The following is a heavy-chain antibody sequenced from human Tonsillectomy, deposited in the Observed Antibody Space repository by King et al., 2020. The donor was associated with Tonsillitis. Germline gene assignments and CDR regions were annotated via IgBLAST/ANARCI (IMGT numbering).Heavy chain of an antibody. CDR3: ARRLFGAVAGTPFDY. Sequence: VQLVESGAEVKRPGSSVKVSCKTSGATFNSYDISWVRQAPGQGLEWMGRIIPRLGRANYAQKFQGRVTITADKSTSTAYMELSSLRSEDTAVYYCARRLFGAVAGTPFDYWGQGTLVTVSS. D-gene: IGHD6-19*01. CDR1: GATFNSYD. J-gene: IGHJ4*02. CDR2: IIPRLGRA. V-gene: IGHV1-69*09.